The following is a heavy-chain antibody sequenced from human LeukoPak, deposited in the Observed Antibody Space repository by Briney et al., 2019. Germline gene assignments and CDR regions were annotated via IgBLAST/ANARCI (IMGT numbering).Heavy chain of an antibody. J-gene: IGHJ6*02. CDR3: AREGSGYCSSTSCYDGGYYYYGMDV. V-gene: IGHV1-69*04. CDR2: IIPILGIA. CDR1: GGTFSSYA. D-gene: IGHD2-2*01. Sequence: SVKASCKASGGTFSSYAISWVRQAPGQGLEWMGRIIPILGIANYAQKFQGRVTITADKSTSTAYMELSSLRSEDTAVYYCAREGSGYCSSTSCYDGGYYYYGMDVWGQGTTVTVSS.